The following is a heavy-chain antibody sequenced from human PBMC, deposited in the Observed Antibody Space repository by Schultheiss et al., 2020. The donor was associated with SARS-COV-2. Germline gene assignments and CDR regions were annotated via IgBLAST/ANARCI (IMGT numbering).Heavy chain of an antibody. Sequence: SQTLSLTCTVSGGSISSYYWSWIRQPAGKGLEWIGRIYTSGSTNYNPSLKSRVTISVDTSKNQFSLKLSSVTAADTAVYYCAREGPDRYNWNDPSDFDYWGQGTLVTVSS. D-gene: IGHD1-20*01. CDR2: IYTSGST. J-gene: IGHJ4*02. CDR1: GGSISSYY. V-gene: IGHV4-4*07. CDR3: AREGPDRYNWNDPSDFDY.